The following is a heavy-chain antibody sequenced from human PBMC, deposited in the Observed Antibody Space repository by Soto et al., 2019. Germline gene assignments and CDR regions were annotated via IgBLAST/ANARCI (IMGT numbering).Heavy chain of an antibody. CDR3: AREPVAGIVGSFDL. V-gene: IGHV4-30-2*01. J-gene: IGHJ2*01. CDR1: GGSISSGGYS. CDR2: IYHSGST. D-gene: IGHD1-26*01. Sequence: QLQLQESGSGLVKPSQTLSLTCAVSGGSISSGGYSWSWIRQPPGKGLEWIGYIYHSGSTYYNPSLKCRVTISVDRSMIQFPLKLGSVTAADTAGYYCAREPVAGIVGSFDLWGRGTLVTVSS.